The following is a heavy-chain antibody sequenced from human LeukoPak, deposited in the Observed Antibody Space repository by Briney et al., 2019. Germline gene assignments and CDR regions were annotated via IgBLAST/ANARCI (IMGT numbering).Heavy chain of an antibody. D-gene: IGHD6-13*01. V-gene: IGHV4-34*01. CDR2: INHSGST. CDR3: AREMQQLDDY. CDR1: GGSFSGYY. J-gene: IGHJ4*02. Sequence: SETLSLTCAVYGGSFSGYYWSWIRQPPGKGLEWIGEINHSGSTNYNPSLKSRVTISVYTSKTQFSLKLSSVTAADTAVYYCAREMQQLDDYWGQGTLVTVSS.